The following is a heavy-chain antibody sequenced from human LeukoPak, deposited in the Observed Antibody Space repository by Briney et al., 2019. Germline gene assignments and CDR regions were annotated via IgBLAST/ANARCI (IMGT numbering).Heavy chain of an antibody. J-gene: IGHJ6*02. D-gene: IGHD2-2*01. CDR1: GYTFTGYY. CDR3: ASQSYCSSTSCYPNYGMDV. Sequence: GASVKVSCKASGYTFTGYYMHWVRQAPGQGLEWMGRINPNSGGTNYAQKFQGRVTMTRDTSISTAYMELSRLRSDDTAVYYCASQSYCSSTSCYPNYGMDVWGQGTTVTVSS. V-gene: IGHV1-2*06. CDR2: INPNSGGT.